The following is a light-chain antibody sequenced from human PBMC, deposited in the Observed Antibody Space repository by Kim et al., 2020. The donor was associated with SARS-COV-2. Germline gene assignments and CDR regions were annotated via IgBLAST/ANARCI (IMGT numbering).Light chain of an antibody. CDR3: QQRSNWPLT. V-gene: IGKV3-11*01. CDR2: DAS. J-gene: IGKJ4*01. CDR1: QSVSSY. Sequence: WSPGERATLSCRASQSVSSYFAWYQQKPGQAPRLLIYDASNRATGIPARFSGSGSGTDFTLTISSLEPEDFAVYYCQQRSNWPLTFGGGTKVDIK.